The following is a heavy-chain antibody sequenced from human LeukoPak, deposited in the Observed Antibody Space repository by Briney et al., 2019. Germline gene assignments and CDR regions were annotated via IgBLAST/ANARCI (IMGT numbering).Heavy chain of an antibody. D-gene: IGHD2-21*02. CDR1: GGTFSSYA. CDR2: IIPIFSTT. V-gene: IGHV1-69*13. Sequence: ASVKVSCKASGGTFSSYAISWVRQAPGQGLEWMGGIIPIFSTTNYAQKFQGRVTITADESTSTAYMELSSLRSEDTAVYYCAREMLAYCGGDCNYPFGYWGQGTLVTVSS. CDR3: AREMLAYCGGDCNYPFGY. J-gene: IGHJ4*02.